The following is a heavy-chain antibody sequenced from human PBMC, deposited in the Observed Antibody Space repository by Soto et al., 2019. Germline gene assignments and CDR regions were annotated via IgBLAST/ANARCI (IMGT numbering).Heavy chain of an antibody. D-gene: IGHD1-26*01. Sequence: SETLSLTCAVSGGSISSSNWWSWVRQPPGKGLEWIGEIYHSGSTNYNPSLKSRVTISVDKSKNQFSLKLSSVTAADTAVYYCERARGSYLYFDYWGQGTLVTVSS. V-gene: IGHV4-4*02. CDR2: IYHSGST. J-gene: IGHJ4*02. CDR1: GGSISSSNW. CDR3: ERARGSYLYFDY.